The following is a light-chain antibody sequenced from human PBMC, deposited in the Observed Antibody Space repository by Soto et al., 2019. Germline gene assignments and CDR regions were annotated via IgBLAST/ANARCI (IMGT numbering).Light chain of an antibody. CDR3: QQYGSSPQT. V-gene: IGKV3-20*01. CDR1: QSFSSN. CDR2: GAS. J-gene: IGKJ1*01. Sequence: EIVMTQSPATLSVSPGERATLSCRASQSFSSNLAWYQQKPGQAPRLLIYGASSRATGIPDRFSGSGSGTDFTLTISRLEPEDFAVYYCQQYGSSPQTFGQGTKVDIK.